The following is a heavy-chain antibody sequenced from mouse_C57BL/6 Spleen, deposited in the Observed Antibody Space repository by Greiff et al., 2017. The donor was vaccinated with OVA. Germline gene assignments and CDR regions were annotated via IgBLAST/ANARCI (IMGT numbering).Heavy chain of an antibody. V-gene: IGHV14-2*01. J-gene: IGHJ4*01. D-gene: IGHD2-2*01. CDR3: ATIYYGYGRDY. Sequence: EVQLQQSGAELVKPGASVKLSCTASGFNIKDYYMHWVKQRTEQGLEWIGRIDPEDGETKYAPKFPGKATITADTASNTAYLQLSSLTSEDTAVYYCATIYYGYGRDYWGQGTSVTVSS. CDR2: IDPEDGET. CDR1: GFNIKDYY.